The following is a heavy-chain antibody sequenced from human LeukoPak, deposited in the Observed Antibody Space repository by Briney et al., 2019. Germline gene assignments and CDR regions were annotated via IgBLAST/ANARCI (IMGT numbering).Heavy chain of an antibody. CDR1: GGSFSGYY. J-gene: IGHJ6*03. V-gene: IGHV4-34*01. CDR3: ARTYYYYMDV. Sequence: SETLSLTCAVYGGSFSGYYWSWIRQPPGKGLEWIGEINHSGSTNYNPSLKSRVTISVDTSKNQFSLKLSSVTAADTAVYYCARTYYYYMDVWGKGTTVTVSS. CDR2: INHSGST.